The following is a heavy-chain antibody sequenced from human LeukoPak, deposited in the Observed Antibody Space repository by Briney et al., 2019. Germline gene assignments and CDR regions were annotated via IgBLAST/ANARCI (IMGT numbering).Heavy chain of an antibody. V-gene: IGHV5-51*01. CDR3: ARHRPFSSKGLGDI. CDR2: IYPGDSAT. J-gene: IGHJ3*02. CDR1: GYSFTSYW. D-gene: IGHD6-13*01. Sequence: GASLKISCKGSGYSFTSYWIGWVREMPGKGLEWMAIIYPGDSATRYSPSFQRQVTISADKSISTAYLQWSSLKASDTAMYYCARHRPFSSKGLGDIWGQGTMVTVSS.